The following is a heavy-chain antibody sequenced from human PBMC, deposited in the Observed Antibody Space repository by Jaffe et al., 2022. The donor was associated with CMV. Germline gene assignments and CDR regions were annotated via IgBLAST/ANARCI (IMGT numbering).Heavy chain of an antibody. D-gene: IGHD6-19*01. V-gene: IGHV3-23*04. CDR3: AKDLKGSGWSRNAFDI. CDR1: GFTFSSYA. Sequence: EVQLVESGGGLVQPGGSLRLSCAASGFTFSSYAMSWVRQAPGKGLEWVSAISGSGGSTYYADSVKGRFTISRDNSKNTLYLQMNSLRAEDTAVYYCAKDLKGSGWSRNAFDIWGQGTMVTVSS. CDR2: ISGSGGST. J-gene: IGHJ3*02.